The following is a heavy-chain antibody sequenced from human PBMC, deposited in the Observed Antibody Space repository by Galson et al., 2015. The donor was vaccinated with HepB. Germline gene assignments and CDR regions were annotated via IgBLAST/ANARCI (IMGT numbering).Heavy chain of an antibody. Sequence: QSGAEVKKPGESLRISCKGSGYSFTSYWISWVRQMPGKGLEWMGRIDPSDSYTNYSPSFQGHVTISADKSISTAYLQWSSLKASDTAMYYCARLLDYDILTGYYPRYFDLWGRGTLVTVSS. V-gene: IGHV5-10-1*01. CDR3: ARLLDYDILTGYYPRYFDL. CDR1: GYSFTSYW. D-gene: IGHD3-9*01. CDR2: IDPSDSYT. J-gene: IGHJ2*01.